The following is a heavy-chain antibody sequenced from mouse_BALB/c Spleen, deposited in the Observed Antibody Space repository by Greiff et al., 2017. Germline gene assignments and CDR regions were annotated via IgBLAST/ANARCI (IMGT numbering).Heavy chain of an antibody. J-gene: IGHJ4*01. V-gene: IGHV1-4*01. Sequence: VKLVESGAELARPGASVKMSCKASGYTFTSYTMHWVKQRPGQGLEWIGYINPSSGYTNYNQKFKDKATLTADKSSSTAYMQLSSLTSEDSAVYYCARSGGGDAMDYWGQGTSVTVAS. CDR1: GYTFTSYT. CDR2: INPSSGYT. CDR3: ARSGGGDAMDY. D-gene: IGHD3-1*01.